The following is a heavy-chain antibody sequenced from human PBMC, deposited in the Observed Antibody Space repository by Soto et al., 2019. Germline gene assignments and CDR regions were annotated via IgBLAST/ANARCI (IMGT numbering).Heavy chain of an antibody. CDR1: GGSFSGYY. Sequence: XETLSLTCAVYGGSFSGYYWSGMRQPPGKGLEWIGEINHSGSTNYNPSLKSRVTISVDTSKNQFSLKLSSVTAADTAVYYCAREGVMGYCSSTSCPGRNFDYWGQGTLVTVSS. CDR2: INHSGST. J-gene: IGHJ4*02. V-gene: IGHV4-34*01. D-gene: IGHD2-2*01. CDR3: AREGVMGYCSSTSCPGRNFDY.